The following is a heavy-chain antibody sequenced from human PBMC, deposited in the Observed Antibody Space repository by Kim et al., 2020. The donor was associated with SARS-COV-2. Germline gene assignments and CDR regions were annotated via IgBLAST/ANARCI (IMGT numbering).Heavy chain of an antibody. CDR3: AKVAWIQLWRTIDY. CDR1: GFTFSSYG. V-gene: IGHV3-30*18. D-gene: IGHD5-18*01. CDR2: ISYDGSNK. J-gene: IGHJ4*02. Sequence: GGSLRLSCAASGFTFSSYGMHWVRQAPGKGLEWVAVISYDGSNKYYADSVKGRFTISRDNSKNTLYLQMNSLRAEDTAVYYCAKVAWIQLWRTIDYWGQGTLVTVSS.